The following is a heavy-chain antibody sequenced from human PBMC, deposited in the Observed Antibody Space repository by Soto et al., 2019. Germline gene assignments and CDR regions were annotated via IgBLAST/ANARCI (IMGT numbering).Heavy chain of an antibody. CDR2: IKSKTDGGTT. D-gene: IGHD2-2*01. CDR1: GFTFSNAW. Sequence: GGSLRLSCAASGFTFSNAWMSWVRQAPGKGLEWVGRIKSKTDGGTTDYAAPVKGRFTISRDDSKNTLYLQMNSLKTEDTAVYYCTTRVPAASLHFDYWGQGTLVTVSS. J-gene: IGHJ4*02. CDR3: TTRVPAASLHFDY. V-gene: IGHV3-15*01.